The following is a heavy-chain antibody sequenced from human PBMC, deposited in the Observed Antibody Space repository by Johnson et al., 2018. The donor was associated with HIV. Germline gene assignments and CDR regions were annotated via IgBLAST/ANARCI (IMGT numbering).Heavy chain of an antibody. CDR3: AKDEALGWELDPDAFDI. J-gene: IGHJ3*02. CDR2: IRYDGSNK. CDR1: GFSFSSYG. Sequence: QVQLVESGGGVVQPGGSLRLSCAASGFSFSSYGMHWVRQAPGKGLEWVACIRYDGSNKYYADSVKGRFTISSDNSKNTLYLQMNSLRAEDTAVYYCAKDEALGWELDPDAFDIWGQGTMVTVSS. D-gene: IGHD1-26*01. V-gene: IGHV3-30*02.